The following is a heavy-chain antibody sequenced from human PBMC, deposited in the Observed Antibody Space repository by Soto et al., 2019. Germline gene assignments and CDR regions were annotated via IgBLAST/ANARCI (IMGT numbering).Heavy chain of an antibody. V-gene: IGHV1-18*04. CDR2: ISAYNGNT. Sequence: ASVKVSCKASGYTFTSYGISWVRQAPGQGLEWVGWISAYNGNTNYAQKLQGRVTMTTDTSTSTAYMELRSLRSDDTAVYYCARDPSSGVFGVVIVHQLYYGMDVWGQGTTVTVSS. D-gene: IGHD3-3*01. CDR1: GYTFTSYG. J-gene: IGHJ6*02. CDR3: ARDPSSGVFGVVIVHQLYYGMDV.